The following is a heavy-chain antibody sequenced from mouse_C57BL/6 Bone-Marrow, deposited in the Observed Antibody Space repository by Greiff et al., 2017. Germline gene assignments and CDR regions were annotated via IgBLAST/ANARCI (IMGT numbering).Heavy chain of an antibody. CDR2: IDPSDSYT. CDR3: ATYGSSAFDY. CDR1: GYTFTSYW. V-gene: IGHV1-59*01. D-gene: IGHD1-1*01. Sequence: QVQLQQPGAELVRPGTSVKLSCKASGYTFTSYWMHWVKQRPGQGLEWIGVIDPSDSYTNYNQKFKGKATLTVDTSSSTAYMQLSSLTSEDSAVYYCATYGSSAFDYWGQGTTLTVSS. J-gene: IGHJ2*01.